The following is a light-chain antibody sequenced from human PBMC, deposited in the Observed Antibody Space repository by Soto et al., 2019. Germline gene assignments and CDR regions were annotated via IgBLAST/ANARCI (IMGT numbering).Light chain of an antibody. CDR1: QDINNC. Sequence: DIQMTQTPSSLSASVGDRVTITCRASQDINNCLNWYHQKPGKAPNLLIYDASHLATGVPSRFSGSGSGTHFTFTISSLQPEDTATYYCQQYDNLPLTFGPGTKVDI. CDR3: QQYDNLPLT. J-gene: IGKJ3*01. CDR2: DAS. V-gene: IGKV1-33*01.